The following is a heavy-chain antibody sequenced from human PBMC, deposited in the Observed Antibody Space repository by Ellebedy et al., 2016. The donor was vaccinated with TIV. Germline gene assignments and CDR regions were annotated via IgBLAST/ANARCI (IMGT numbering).Heavy chain of an antibody. Sequence: AASVKVSCKASGYTFTSYYMHWVRQAPGQGLEWMGIIDPSTGNTTYAQKFQGRVTVTRDTSTSTVYMELSSMRSEDTAVYYCAREDLLSSSSSDHHGVDVWGQGTTVTVSS. D-gene: IGHD6-6*01. CDR1: GYTFTSYY. CDR3: AREDLLSSSSSDHHGVDV. V-gene: IGHV1-46*01. J-gene: IGHJ6*02. CDR2: IDPSTGNT.